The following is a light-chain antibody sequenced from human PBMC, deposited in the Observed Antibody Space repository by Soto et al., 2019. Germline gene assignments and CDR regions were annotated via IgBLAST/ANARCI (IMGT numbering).Light chain of an antibody. J-gene: IGKJ5*01. CDR3: LQHFIYPRLP. Sequence: DIQMTQSPSSLSASVGDRVTITCRASQDIRNDLGWYQQKRGKAPKRLIYAESSLQSWLPSRFRRSGSGTEFTLTISSLQPEDFATYYCLQHFIYPRLPFGRGTRLQIK. V-gene: IGKV1-17*01. CDR2: AES. CDR1: QDIRND.